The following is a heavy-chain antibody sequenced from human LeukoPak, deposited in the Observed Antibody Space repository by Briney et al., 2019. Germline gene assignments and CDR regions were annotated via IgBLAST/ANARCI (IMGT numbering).Heavy chain of an antibody. CDR1: GYTFTGYY. D-gene: IGHD3-22*01. J-gene: IGHJ6*02. Sequence: ASVKVSCKASGYTFTGYYMHWVRQAPGQGLEWMGWINPNSGGTNYAQKFQGRVTMTRDTSISTAYMELSRLRSDDTAVYYCASPAGTLYDSSGYYFEHYYYGMDVWGQGTTVTVSS. CDR2: INPNSGGT. CDR3: ASPAGTLYDSSGYYFEHYYYGMDV. V-gene: IGHV1-2*02.